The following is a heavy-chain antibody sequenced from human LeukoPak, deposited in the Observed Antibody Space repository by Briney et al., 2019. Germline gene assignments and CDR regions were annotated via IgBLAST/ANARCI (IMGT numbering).Heavy chain of an antibody. CDR2: INPSGGST. V-gene: IGHV1-46*01. CDR1: GYTFTSHY. Sequence: ASVKVSCKASGYTFTSHYMHWVRQAPGQGLEWMGIINPSGGSTSYARKFQGRVTMTRDMSTSPVYMELSSLRSEDTAVYYCARDVWSGVVYWGQGTLVTVSS. D-gene: IGHD3-3*01. J-gene: IGHJ4*02. CDR3: ARDVWSGVVY.